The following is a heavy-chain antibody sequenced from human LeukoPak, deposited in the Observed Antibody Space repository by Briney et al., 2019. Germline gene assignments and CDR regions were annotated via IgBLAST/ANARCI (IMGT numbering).Heavy chain of an antibody. CDR1: GYTFTNYG. V-gene: IGHV1-18*01. CDR3: ARERGYDSSGYYHDAFDV. D-gene: IGHD3-22*01. CDR2: ISTYNGDT. J-gene: IGHJ3*01. Sequence: ASVKVSCKASGYTFTNYGISWVRQAPGQGLEWMGWISTYNGDTNYAQKLQGRVTMTTDTSTSTASMELRSLRSDDTAVYYCARERGYDSSGYYHDAFDVRGQGTMVTASS.